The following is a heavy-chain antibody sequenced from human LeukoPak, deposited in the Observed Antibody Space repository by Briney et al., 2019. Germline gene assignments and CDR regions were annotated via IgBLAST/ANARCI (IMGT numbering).Heavy chain of an antibody. CDR2: ISSSSSYI. Sequence: GGSLRLSCAASGFTFSSYSMNWVRQAPGKGLEWVSSISSSSSYIYYADSVKGRFTISRDNAKNSLYLQMNSLRAEDTAVYYCARPPTYYYDSSGYAYWGQGTLVTVSS. D-gene: IGHD3-22*01. V-gene: IGHV3-21*01. CDR3: ARPPTYYYDSSGYAY. J-gene: IGHJ4*02. CDR1: GFTFSSYS.